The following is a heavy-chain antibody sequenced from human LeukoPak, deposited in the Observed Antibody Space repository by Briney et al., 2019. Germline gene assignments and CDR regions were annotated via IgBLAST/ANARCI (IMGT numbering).Heavy chain of an antibody. CDR1: GGSISSYY. Sequence: PSETLSLTCTVSGGSISSYYWSWIRQPPGKGLEWIGYICYSGSTNYNPSLKSRVTISVDTSKNQFSLKLSSVTAADTAVYYCARATVTSPFGYWGQGTLVTVSS. CDR3: ARATVTSPFGY. V-gene: IGHV4-59*01. J-gene: IGHJ4*02. D-gene: IGHD4-17*01. CDR2: ICYSGST.